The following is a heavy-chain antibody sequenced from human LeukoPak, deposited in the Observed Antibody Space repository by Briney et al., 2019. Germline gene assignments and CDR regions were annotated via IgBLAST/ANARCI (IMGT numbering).Heavy chain of an antibody. J-gene: IGHJ3*01. CDR3: AGLWYNGASNAFHV. V-gene: IGHV5-51*01. Sequence: GESLKISCKGSALSLPYYWIAWVRQMPGKGLEWMGIIYPVDSDTRYNPSFQGQVIISSDKSISTAYLQWSSLKASDTAIYYCAGLWYNGASNAFHVWGQGTMVTVSS. CDR1: ALSLPYYW. CDR2: IYPVDSDT. D-gene: IGHD1-26*01.